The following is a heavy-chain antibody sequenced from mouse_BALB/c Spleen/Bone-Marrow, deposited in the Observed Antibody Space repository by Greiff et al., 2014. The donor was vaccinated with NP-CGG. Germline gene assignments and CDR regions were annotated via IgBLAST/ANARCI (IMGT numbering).Heavy chain of an antibody. CDR1: GFTFTDYY. J-gene: IGHJ4*01. CDR2: IRNKANGYTT. V-gene: IGHV7-3*02. CDR3: AREREHDDYAMDY. D-gene: IGHD2-12*01. Sequence: EVMLVESGGGLVQPGGSLRLSCATSGFTFTDYYMSWVRQPPGKALEWLGFIRNKANGYTTEYSASVKGRFTISRDNSQSILYLQMNTLRAEDSATYYCAREREHDDYAMDYWGQGTSVTVSS.